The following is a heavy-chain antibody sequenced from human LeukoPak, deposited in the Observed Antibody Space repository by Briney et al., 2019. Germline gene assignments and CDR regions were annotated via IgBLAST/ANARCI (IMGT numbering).Heavy chain of an antibody. Sequence: GGSLRLSCAASGFTFSSYSMNWVRQAPGKGLEWVSSISSSSSYIYYADSVEGRFTISRDNAKNTLFLQMNSLGAEDTAVYYCARDDTSNYYYYYMDVWGKGTTVTVSS. CDR2: ISSSSSYI. V-gene: IGHV3-21*01. CDR3: ARDDTSNYYYYYMDV. J-gene: IGHJ6*03. CDR1: GFTFSSYS. D-gene: IGHD2-2*01.